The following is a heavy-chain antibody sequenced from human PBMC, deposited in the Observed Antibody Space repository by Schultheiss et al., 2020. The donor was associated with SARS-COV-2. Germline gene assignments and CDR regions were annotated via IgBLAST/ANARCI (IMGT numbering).Heavy chain of an antibody. Sequence: SETLSLTCAVSGGSISSSNWWSWVRQPPGKGLEWIGEIYHSGSTNYNPSLKSRVTISVDTSKNQFSLKVSSVTAADTAVYYCARAHERYSSGLYYFDYWGQGTLVTVSS. D-gene: IGHD6-19*01. V-gene: IGHV4-4*02. CDR3: ARAHERYSSGLYYFDY. CDR1: GGSISSSNW. CDR2: IYHSGST. J-gene: IGHJ4*02.